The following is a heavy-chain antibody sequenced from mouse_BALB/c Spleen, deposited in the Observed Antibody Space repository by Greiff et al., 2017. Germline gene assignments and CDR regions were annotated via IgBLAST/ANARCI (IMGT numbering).Heavy chain of an antibody. V-gene: IGHV1-80*01. J-gene: IGHJ4*01. Sequence: VQLQQSGAELVRPGSSVKISCKASGYAFSSYWMNWVKQRPGQGLEWIGQIYPGDGDTNYNGKFKGKATLTADKSSSTAYMQLSSLTSEDSAVYFCARSITTGYYYAMDYWGQGTSVTVSS. CDR2: IYPGDGDT. D-gene: IGHD2-4*01. CDR1: GYAFSSYW. CDR3: ARSITTGYYYAMDY.